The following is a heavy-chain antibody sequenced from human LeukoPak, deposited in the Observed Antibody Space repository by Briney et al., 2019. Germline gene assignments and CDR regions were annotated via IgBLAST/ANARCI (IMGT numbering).Heavy chain of an antibody. CDR1: GVSISSYY. CDR3: ARERRGYSYGYGLDY. J-gene: IGHJ4*02. Sequence: SETLSLTCTVSGVSISSYYWSWIRQPPGKGLEWIGYIYYSGSTNYNPSLKSRVTISVDTSKNQFSLELSSVTAADTAVYYCARERRGYSYGYGLDYWGQGTLVTVSS. CDR2: IYYSGST. D-gene: IGHD5-18*01. V-gene: IGHV4-59*01.